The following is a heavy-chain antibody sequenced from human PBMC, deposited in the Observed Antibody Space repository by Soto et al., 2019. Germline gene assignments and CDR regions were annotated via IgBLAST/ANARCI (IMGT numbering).Heavy chain of an antibody. CDR1: GFAFSNAW. V-gene: IGHV3-15*01. CDR2: IKSKTDGGTT. J-gene: IGHJ4*02. D-gene: IGHD4-17*01. CDR3: TTDPGDYPFDY. Sequence: EVQLVESGGGLVKPGGSLRLSCAASGFAFSNAWMSWVRQAPGKGLEWVGRIKSKTDGGTTDYAAPVKGRFTISRDDSKNTLYLQMNSLKTEDTAVYYCTTDPGDYPFDYWGQGTLDTVSS.